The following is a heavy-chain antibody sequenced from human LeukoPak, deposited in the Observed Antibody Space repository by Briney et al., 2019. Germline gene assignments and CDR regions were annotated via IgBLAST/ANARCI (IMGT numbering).Heavy chain of an antibody. J-gene: IGHJ4*02. CDR1: GFTFSSNY. CDR2: IYSGGST. D-gene: IGHD1-26*01. Sequence: GGSLRLSCAASGFTFSSNYMSWVRQAPGKGLEWVSVIYSGGSTYYADSVKGRFTISRDNSKNTLYLQMNSLRAEDTAVYYCASESGSYSYYFDYWGQGTLVTVSS. CDR3: ASESGSYSYYFDY. V-gene: IGHV3-53*01.